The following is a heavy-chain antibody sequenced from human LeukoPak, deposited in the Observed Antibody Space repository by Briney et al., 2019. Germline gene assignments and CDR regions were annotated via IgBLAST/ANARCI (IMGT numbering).Heavy chain of an antibody. CDR1: GYTFTSYD. CDR3: ARGGAGTMIVVVNPAVREDAFDI. J-gene: IGHJ3*02. Sequence: ASVKVSCKASGYTFTSYDINWVRQATGQGLEWMGWMNPNSGNTGYAQKFQGRVTMTRNTSISTAYMELSSLRSEDTAVYYCARGGAGTMIVVVNPAVREDAFDIWGQGTTVTVSS. CDR2: MNPNSGNT. D-gene: IGHD3-22*01. V-gene: IGHV1-8*01.